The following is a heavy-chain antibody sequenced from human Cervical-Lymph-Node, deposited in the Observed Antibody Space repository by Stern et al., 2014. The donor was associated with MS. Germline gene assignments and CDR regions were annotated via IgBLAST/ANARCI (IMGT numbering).Heavy chain of an antibody. Sequence: QVQLVQSGAEVKKPGSSVKVSCKTSGDTFINYAISWVRQAPGLGLEWMGGIVPIFGTTNYARKFRDRIILTADKSTNTTYMELSSLRSEDTAVYYCAREYSSSAHPFGYWGQGTLLTVSS. CDR2: IVPIFGTT. V-gene: IGHV1-69*06. D-gene: IGHD6-6*01. J-gene: IGHJ4*02. CDR3: AREYSSSAHPFGY. CDR1: GDTFINYA.